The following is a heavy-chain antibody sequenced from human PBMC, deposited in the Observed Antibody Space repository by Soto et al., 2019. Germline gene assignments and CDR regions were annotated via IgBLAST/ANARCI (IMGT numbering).Heavy chain of an antibody. CDR3: ARDPTIIAVAGPEGNYYYYGMDV. CDR1: GYTFTSYG. D-gene: IGHD6-19*01. CDR2: ISAYNGNT. Sequence: QVQLVQSGAEVKKPGASVKVSCKASGYTFTSYGISWVRQAPGQGLEWMGWISAYNGNTNYAQKLQGRVTMTTDTSTSTAYMELRSLGSDDTAVYYCARDPTIIAVAGPEGNYYYYGMDVWGQGTTVTVSS. V-gene: IGHV1-18*01. J-gene: IGHJ6*02.